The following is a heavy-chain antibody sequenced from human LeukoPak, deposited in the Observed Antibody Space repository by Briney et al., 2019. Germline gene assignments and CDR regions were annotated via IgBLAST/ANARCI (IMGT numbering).Heavy chain of an antibody. Sequence: SETLSLTCTVSGYSISSGYYWGWIRQPPGKGLEWIGSIYHSGSTYYNPSLKSRVTISVDTSKNQFSLKLSSVTAADTAVYYCASSWSGRDAFDIWGQGTMVTVSS. J-gene: IGHJ3*02. D-gene: IGHD3-3*01. V-gene: IGHV4-38-2*02. CDR3: ASSWSGRDAFDI. CDR2: IYHSGST. CDR1: GYSISSGYY.